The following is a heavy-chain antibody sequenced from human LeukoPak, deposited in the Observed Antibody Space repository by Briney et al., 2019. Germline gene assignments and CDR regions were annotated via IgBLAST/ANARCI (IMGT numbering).Heavy chain of an antibody. J-gene: IGHJ4*02. V-gene: IGHV3-74*01. CDR2: INSDGSST. CDR3: ARGISSGWYSPGIDY. CDR1: GFTLSSYW. D-gene: IGHD6-19*01. Sequence: GGSLRLSCAASGFTLSSYWIYWVRQTPGKGLVWVSRINSDGSSTTYADSVKGRFTISRDNAKNTLFLQMNSLRVEDTAGYYCARGISSGWYSPGIDYWGQGTLVTVSS.